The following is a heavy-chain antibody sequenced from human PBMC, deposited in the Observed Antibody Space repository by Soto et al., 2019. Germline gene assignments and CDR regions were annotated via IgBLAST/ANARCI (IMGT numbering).Heavy chain of an antibody. Sequence: QVQLVQSGAEVKNPGSSVRVSCKASGGTFSSYTLNWVRQAPGQGLEWMGRIIPILSMSTYAQKFQGRVSIIADKSTTTAYMTLSSLRSDDTAIYDCARSYGSGSRPFDYWGQGTLVTVSS. V-gene: IGHV1-69*02. D-gene: IGHD3-10*01. CDR3: ARSYGSGSRPFDY. CDR1: GGTFSSYT. CDR2: IIPILSMS. J-gene: IGHJ4*02.